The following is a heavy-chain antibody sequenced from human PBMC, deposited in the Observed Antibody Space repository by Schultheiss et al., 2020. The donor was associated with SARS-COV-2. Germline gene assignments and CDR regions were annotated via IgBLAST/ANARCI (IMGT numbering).Heavy chain of an antibody. CDR1: GFTFSSYG. Sequence: GGSLRLSCAASGFTFSSYGMHWVRQAPGKGLEWVAVISYDGSNKYYADSVKGRFTISRDNSKNTLYLQMNSLRAEDTAVYYCARYVDTAMVFGYWGQGTLVTVSS. CDR2: ISYDGSNK. J-gene: IGHJ4*02. V-gene: IGHV3-30*03. CDR3: ARYVDTAMVFGY. D-gene: IGHD5-18*01.